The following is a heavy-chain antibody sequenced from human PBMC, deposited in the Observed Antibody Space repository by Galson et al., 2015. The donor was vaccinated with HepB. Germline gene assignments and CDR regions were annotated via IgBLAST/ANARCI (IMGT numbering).Heavy chain of an antibody. V-gene: IGHV1-69*13. CDR3: ARDGAVHDYIWGSYRPLGKMDV. J-gene: IGHJ6*02. D-gene: IGHD3-16*02. CDR2: IIPIFGTP. CDR1: GDTFSSYA. Sequence: SVKVSCKASGDTFSSYAISWVRQAPGQGLEWMGGIIPIFGTPHFAQKFHDRVTITADESTSTAYMELSSLRSDDTAVYYCARDGAVHDYIWGSYRPLGKMDVWGQGTTVTVSS.